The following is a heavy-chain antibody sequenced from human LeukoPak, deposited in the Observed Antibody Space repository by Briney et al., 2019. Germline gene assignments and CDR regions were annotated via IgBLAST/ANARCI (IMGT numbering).Heavy chain of an antibody. J-gene: IGHJ4*02. D-gene: IGHD3-22*01. CDR2: ISSVDDAT. CDR3: AKALISGYCDY. Sequence: GGSLRLSCAASGFTFSYYAMSWVRQAPGKGLEWVSVISSVDDATYYADSVEGRFTISRDNSRNTVYLQMNSLRAEDTAVYYCAKALISGYCDYWGQGTLVTVSS. CDR1: GFTFSYYA. V-gene: IGHV3-23*01.